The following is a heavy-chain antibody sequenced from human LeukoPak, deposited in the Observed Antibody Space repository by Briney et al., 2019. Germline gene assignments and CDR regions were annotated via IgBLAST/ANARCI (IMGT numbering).Heavy chain of an antibody. CDR1: GFTFSSYS. V-gene: IGHV3-21*01. Sequence: PGGSLRLSCAASGFTFSSYSMNWVRQAPGKGLEWVSSISSSSSYIYYADSVKGRFTISRDNAKNSLYLQMNSLRAEDTAVYYCARDRGPSGDDFWSGYYQTQSLDAFDIWGQGTMVTVSS. D-gene: IGHD3-3*01. J-gene: IGHJ3*02. CDR3: ARDRGPSGDDFWSGYYQTQSLDAFDI. CDR2: ISSSSSYI.